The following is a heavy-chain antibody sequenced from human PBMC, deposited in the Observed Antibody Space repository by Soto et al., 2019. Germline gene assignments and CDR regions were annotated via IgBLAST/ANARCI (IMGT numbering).Heavy chain of an antibody. CDR3: ARTNRIAVAHKGHMDV. V-gene: IGHV3-74*01. D-gene: IGHD6-19*01. J-gene: IGHJ6*02. CDR1: GFTSSSYW. CDR2: INSDGSST. Sequence: VGSLRLSCAASGFTSSSYWMHWVRQAPGKGLVRVSRINSDGSSTSYADSVKGRFTISRDNAKNTLYLQMNSLRAEDTAVYYCARTNRIAVAHKGHMDVWGQGTTVTVSS.